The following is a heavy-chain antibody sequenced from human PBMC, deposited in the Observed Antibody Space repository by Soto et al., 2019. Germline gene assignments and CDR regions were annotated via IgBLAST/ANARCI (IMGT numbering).Heavy chain of an antibody. D-gene: IGHD3-16*01. Sequence: PSQTLSLTCAISGDSVSSNNAAWNCIRQSPSRGLEWLGRTYYRSTWYNDYAVSVKSRIIINPDTSKNQFSLQLNSVTPEDTAVYYCARDQGAMNCWGQGTLVTVSS. CDR3: ARDQGAMNC. CDR2: TYYRSTWYN. V-gene: IGHV6-1*01. J-gene: IGHJ4*02. CDR1: GDSVSSNNAA.